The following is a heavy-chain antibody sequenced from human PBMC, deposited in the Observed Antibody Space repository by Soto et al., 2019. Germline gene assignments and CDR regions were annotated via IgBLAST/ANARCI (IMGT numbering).Heavy chain of an antibody. Sequence: QITLKESGPTLVKPTQTLTLTCTFSGFSLSTSGVGVGWIRQPPGKALEWLALIYWDDDKRYSPSPKSRLTITKDTSKKQVVLTMTNMDPVDTATYYCAHTVIAVAGRGWFEPLGQGTLVTVSS. J-gene: IGHJ5*02. V-gene: IGHV2-5*02. CDR1: GFSLSTSGVG. D-gene: IGHD6-19*01. CDR2: IYWDDDK. CDR3: AHTVIAVAGRGWFEP.